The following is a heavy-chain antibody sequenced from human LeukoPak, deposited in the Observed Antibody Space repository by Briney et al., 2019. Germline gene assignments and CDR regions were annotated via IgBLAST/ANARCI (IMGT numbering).Heavy chain of an antibody. CDR3: ARVVVVTSTHWYFDL. D-gene: IGHD2-21*02. Sequence: NHGESLKISCEASGYIFPNYWIGWVRRVPGKGLDWMGLIHPGDSDTRYSPSFQGQVTISVDKSITTAYLQWSSLQASDTAIYFCARVVVVTSTHWYFDLWGRGSLVTVFS. V-gene: IGHV5-51*01. CDR2: IHPGDSDT. J-gene: IGHJ2*01. CDR1: GYIFPNYW.